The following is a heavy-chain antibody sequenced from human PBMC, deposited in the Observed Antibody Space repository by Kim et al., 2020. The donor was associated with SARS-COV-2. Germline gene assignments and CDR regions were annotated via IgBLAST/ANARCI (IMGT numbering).Heavy chain of an antibody. J-gene: IGHJ4*02. D-gene: IGHD3-22*01. V-gene: IGHV3-23*01. Sequence: GGSLRLSCAASGFTFSSYAMSWVRQAPGKGLEWVSAISGSGGSTYYADSVKGRFTISRDNSKNTLYLQMNSRRAEDTAVYYCAKDLGVTYYYDSSGYYVDYWGQGTLVTVSS. CDR2: ISGSGGST. CDR1: GFTFSSYA. CDR3: AKDLGVTYYYDSSGYYVDY.